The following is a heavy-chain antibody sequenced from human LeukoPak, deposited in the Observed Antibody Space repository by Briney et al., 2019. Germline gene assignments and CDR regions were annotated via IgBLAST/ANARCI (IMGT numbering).Heavy chain of an antibody. CDR1: GFTFSSYW. V-gene: IGHV3-74*01. J-gene: IGHJ4*02. CDR3: ASTKWLARFDY. Sequence: GGSLRLSCAASGFTFSSYWMHWVRQAPGKGLVWVSRIDSDGSSTSYADSVEGRFTISRDNAKNTLYLQMNSLRAEDTAVYYCASTKWLARFDYWGQGTLVTVSS. D-gene: IGHD6-19*01. CDR2: IDSDGSST.